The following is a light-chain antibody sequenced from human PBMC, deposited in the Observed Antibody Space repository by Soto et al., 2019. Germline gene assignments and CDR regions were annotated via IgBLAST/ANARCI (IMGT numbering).Light chain of an antibody. CDR3: QQKYRVPRT. V-gene: IGKV1-39*01. CDR1: QSISSY. CDR2: GAS. J-gene: IGKJ1*01. Sequence: DIQMTQYPSSLSASVGDRITITCRASQSISSYLNWYQHKPGKAPKLLIYGASTLQSGVPSRFSGSGSGTDCTLTISSLQPEDDATYFCQQKYRVPRTLGQGTKVDIK.